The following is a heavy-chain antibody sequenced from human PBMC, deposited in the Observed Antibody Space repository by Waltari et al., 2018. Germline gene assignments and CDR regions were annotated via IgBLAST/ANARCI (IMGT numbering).Heavy chain of an antibody. CDR2: IWYDGSNK. CDR3: AKDVVLNWNYFDY. J-gene: IGHJ4*02. Sequence: QVQLVESGGGVVQPGRSLRLSCAASGFTFSSYGMHWVRQAPGKGLEWVAVIWYDGSNKYYADSVKGRFTISRDNSKNTLYLQMNSLRAEDTAVYYCAKDVVLNWNYFDYWGQGTLVTVSS. CDR1: GFTFSSYG. D-gene: IGHD1-1*01. V-gene: IGHV3-33*06.